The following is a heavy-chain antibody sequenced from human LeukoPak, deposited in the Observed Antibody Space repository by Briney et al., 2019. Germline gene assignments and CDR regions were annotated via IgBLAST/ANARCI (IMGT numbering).Heavy chain of an antibody. D-gene: IGHD3-16*01. V-gene: IGHV1-8*01. CDR2: MNPNSGNT. CDR1: GYTFTSYD. J-gene: IGHJ5*02. CDR3: ARGPSYGVTFGGVINWFDP. Sequence: ASVKVPCKASGYTFTSYDINWVRQATGQGLEWMGWMNPNSGNTGYAQKFQGRVTMTRNTSISTAYMELSSLRSEDTAVYYCARGPSYGVTFGGVINWFDPWGQGTLVTVSS.